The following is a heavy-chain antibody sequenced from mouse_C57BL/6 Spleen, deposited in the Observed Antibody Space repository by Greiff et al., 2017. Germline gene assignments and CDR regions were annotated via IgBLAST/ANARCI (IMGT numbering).Heavy chain of an antibody. V-gene: IGHV1-59*01. Sequence: QVQLQQPGAELVRPGTSVKLSCKASGYTFTSYWMHWVKQRPGQGLEWIGVIDPSDSYTNYNQKFKGKATLTVDTSSSTAYMQLSSLTSEDSAVYYCARSRGGGNPYYAMDYWGQGTSVTVSS. J-gene: IGHJ4*01. D-gene: IGHD2-1*01. CDR3: ARSRGGGNPYYAMDY. CDR2: IDPSDSYT. CDR1: GYTFTSYW.